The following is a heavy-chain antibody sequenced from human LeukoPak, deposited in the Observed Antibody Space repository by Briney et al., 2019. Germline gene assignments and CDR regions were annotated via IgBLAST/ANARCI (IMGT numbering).Heavy chain of an antibody. J-gene: IGHJ5*02. CDR1: GFTFSSYS. CDR3: ARDLAWYNWFDP. V-gene: IGHV3-21*01. Sequence: PGGSLRLSCAASGFTFSSYSMKWVRQAPGKGLEWVSSISSSSSYIYYADSVKGRFTISRDNAKNSLYLQMNSLRAEDTAVYYCARDLAWYNWFDPWGQGTLVTVSS. D-gene: IGHD2-8*02. CDR2: ISSSSSYI.